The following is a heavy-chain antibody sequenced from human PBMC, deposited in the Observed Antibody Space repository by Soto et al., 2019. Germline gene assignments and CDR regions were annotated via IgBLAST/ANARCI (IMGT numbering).Heavy chain of an antibody. CDR3: ARVQAPWWDYGSRPNYYGMDV. CDR2: TRNKANSYTT. J-gene: IGHJ6*02. V-gene: IGHV3-72*01. D-gene: IGHD2-15*01. CDR1: GFTFSDHY. Sequence: PGGSLRLSCAASGFTFSDHYMDWVRQAPGKGLEWVGRTRNKANSYTTEYAASVKGRFTISRDDSKNSLYLQMNSLKTEDTAVYYCARVQAPWWDYGSRPNYYGMDVWGQGTTVTVSS.